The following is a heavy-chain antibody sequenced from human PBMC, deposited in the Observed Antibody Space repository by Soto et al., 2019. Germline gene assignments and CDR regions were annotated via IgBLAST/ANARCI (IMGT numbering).Heavy chain of an antibody. CDR1: GGSISSYY. CDR2: IYTSGST. Sequence: SETLSLPCTVSGGSISSYYWSWIRQPAGKGLEWIGRIYTSGSTNYNPSLKSRVTMSVDTSKNQFSLKLSSVTAADTAVYYCARSLSPLSAFDIWGQGTMVTVSS. V-gene: IGHV4-4*07. CDR3: ARSLSPLSAFDI. J-gene: IGHJ3*02.